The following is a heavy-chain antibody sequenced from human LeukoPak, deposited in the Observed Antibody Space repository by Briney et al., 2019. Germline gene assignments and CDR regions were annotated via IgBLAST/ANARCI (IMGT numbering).Heavy chain of an antibody. Sequence: PGGSLRLSCAASGFTFSSYWMSWVRQAPGEGLEWVATIKQDGSDKYYVDSVKGRVTVSRDNAKNSLFLQLNSLRAEDTAVYYCARESAGHAGSGYSLVDFDYWGQGTLVTVSS. CDR1: GFTFSSYW. J-gene: IGHJ4*02. D-gene: IGHD3-22*01. CDR3: ARESAGHAGSGYSLVDFDY. CDR2: IKQDGSDK. V-gene: IGHV3-7*01.